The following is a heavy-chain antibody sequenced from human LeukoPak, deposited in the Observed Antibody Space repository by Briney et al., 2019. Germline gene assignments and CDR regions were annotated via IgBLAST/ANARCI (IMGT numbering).Heavy chain of an antibody. J-gene: IGHJ4*02. Sequence: SETLSLTCTVSGGSISSGNFYWNWIRQPAGKGLEWIGRIYSSGSTDYNPSLKSRVTISVDTSKNQFSLRLSSVTAADTAMYYCARGPYLYDSSGYTFDYWGQGTLVTVSS. CDR2: IYSSGST. CDR3: ARGPYLYDSSGYTFDY. D-gene: IGHD3-22*01. V-gene: IGHV4-61*02. CDR1: GGSISSGNFY.